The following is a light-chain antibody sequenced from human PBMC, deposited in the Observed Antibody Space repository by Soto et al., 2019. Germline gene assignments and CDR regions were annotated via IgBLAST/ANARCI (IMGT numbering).Light chain of an antibody. J-gene: IGKJ2*01. CDR2: GAS. V-gene: IGKV3-20*01. Sequence: DIVLTQSPGTLSLSPGERATLSCRASQSLSGNYLARYQQRPGQPPRLLIYGASSRATGIPDRFSGSGSGTDFTLTISRLEPEDFAVYICQQYGSSHMYTFGQGTKLEIK. CDR1: QSLSGNY. CDR3: QQYGSSHMYT.